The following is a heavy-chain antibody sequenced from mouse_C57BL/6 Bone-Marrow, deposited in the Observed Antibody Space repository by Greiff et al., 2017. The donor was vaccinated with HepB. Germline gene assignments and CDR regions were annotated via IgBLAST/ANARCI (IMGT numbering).Heavy chain of an antibody. CDR1: GYTFTSYW. CDR2: IDPNSGGT. Sequence: VKLQQSGAELVKPGASVKLSCKASGYTFTSYWMHWVKQRPGRGLEWIGRIDPNSGGTKYNEKFKSKATLTVDKPSSTAYMQLSSLTSEDSAVYYCARDTTVVAYYAMDYWGQGTSVTVSS. CDR3: ARDTTVVAYYAMDY. J-gene: IGHJ4*01. D-gene: IGHD1-1*01. V-gene: IGHV1-72*01.